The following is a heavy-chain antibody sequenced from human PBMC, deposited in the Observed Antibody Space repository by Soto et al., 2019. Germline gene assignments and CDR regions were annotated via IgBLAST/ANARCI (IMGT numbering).Heavy chain of an antibody. CDR2: IWYDGSNK. CDR3: ARDGYCSGGSCYSVPVFDY. J-gene: IGHJ4*02. V-gene: IGHV3-33*01. CDR1: GFTFSSYG. D-gene: IGHD2-15*01. Sequence: QVQLVESGGGVVQPGRSLRLSCAASGFTFSSYGMHWVRQAPGKGLEWVAVIWYDGSNKYYADSVKGRLTISRDNSKNTLYLQMNRLRAEDTAVYYCARDGYCSGGSCYSVPVFDYWGQGTLVTVSS.